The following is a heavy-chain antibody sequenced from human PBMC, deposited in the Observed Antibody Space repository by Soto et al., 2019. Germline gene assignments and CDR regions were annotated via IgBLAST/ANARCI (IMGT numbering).Heavy chain of an antibody. Sequence: GSLRLSWAASGLSLSSYSMNWVRQAPGKGLEWVSSISSSSSYIYYADSVKGRFTISRDNAKNSLYLQMNSLRAEDTAVYYCARGQRGTVTTDYYYGMDVWGQGTTVTVSS. CDR3: ARGQRGTVTTDYYYGMDV. CDR2: ISSSSSYI. CDR1: GLSLSSYS. V-gene: IGHV3-21*01. D-gene: IGHD4-17*01. J-gene: IGHJ6*02.